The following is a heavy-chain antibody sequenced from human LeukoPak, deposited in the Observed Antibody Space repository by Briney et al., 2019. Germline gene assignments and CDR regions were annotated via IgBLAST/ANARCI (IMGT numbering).Heavy chain of an antibody. D-gene: IGHD3-22*01. CDR2: ISAYNGNT. CDR1: GYTFTSYG. Sequence: ASVKVSCKAPGYTFTSYGISWVRQAPGQGLEWMGWISAYNGNTNYAQKLQGRVTMTTDTSTSTAYMELRSLRSDDTAVYYCARGGNGYYYDSSGYYDFDYWGQGTLVTVSS. J-gene: IGHJ4*02. CDR3: ARGGNGYYYDSSGYYDFDY. V-gene: IGHV1-18*01.